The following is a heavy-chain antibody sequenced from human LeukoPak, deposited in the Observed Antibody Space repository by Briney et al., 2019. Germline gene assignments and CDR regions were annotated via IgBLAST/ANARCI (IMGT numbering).Heavy chain of an antibody. CDR3: ARVEYFDSSSHWHGGPDY. Sequence: GSLRLSCAASGFTFSTYSINWIRQPPGKGLEWIGNIYHSGHTNYNPSLKSRATISVDTSKNQFSLKLSSVTAADTAVYVCARVEYFDSSSHWHGGPDYWVQGILVTVS. V-gene: IGHV4-59*12. CDR1: GFTFSTYS. J-gene: IGHJ4*02. D-gene: IGHD3-22*01. CDR2: IYHSGHT.